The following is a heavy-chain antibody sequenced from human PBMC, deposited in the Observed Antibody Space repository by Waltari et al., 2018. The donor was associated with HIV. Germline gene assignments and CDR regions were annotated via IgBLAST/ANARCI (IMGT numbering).Heavy chain of an antibody. CDR3: ARSKYSSSSGFDL. J-gene: IGHJ2*01. CDR2: ISSSSSTI. CDR1: GFTFSSYS. D-gene: IGHD6-6*01. V-gene: IGHV3-48*01. Sequence: EVQLVESGGGLVQPGGSLRLSWAASGFTFSSYSMNWVRQAPEKGLEWVSYISSSSSTIYSADSVKGRFTISRDNAKNSLYLQMNSLRAEDTAVYYCARSKYSSSSGFDLWGRGTLVTVSS.